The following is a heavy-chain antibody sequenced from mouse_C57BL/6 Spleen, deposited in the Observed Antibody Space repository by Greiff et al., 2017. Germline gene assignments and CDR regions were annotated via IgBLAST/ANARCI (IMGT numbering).Heavy chain of an antibody. CDR1: GYTFTSYW. CDR2: IDPSDSYT. D-gene: IGHD2-3*01. Sequence: VQLQQPGAELVRPGTSVKLSCKASGYTFTSYWMHWVKQRPGQGLEWIGVIDPSDSYTNYNQKFKGKATLTVDTSSSTAYMQLSSLTSEDSAVYYCAREGWLLRFAYWGQGTLVTVSA. J-gene: IGHJ3*01. CDR3: AREGWLLRFAY. V-gene: IGHV1-59*01.